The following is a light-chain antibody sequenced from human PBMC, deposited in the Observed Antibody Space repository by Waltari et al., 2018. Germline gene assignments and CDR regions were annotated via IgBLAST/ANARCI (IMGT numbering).Light chain of an antibody. CDR1: QSVGRT. J-gene: IGKJ1*01. V-gene: IGKV3-20*01. Sequence: EIVLTQSPGTLSLSSGERATLSCRASQSVGRTLAWYQQKPGQAPRLLIYDASSRATSIPDRFSGSGSGTDFSLTISRLEPEDFAVYYCQKYGSRPATFGQGTKVEI. CDR3: QKYGSRPAT. CDR2: DAS.